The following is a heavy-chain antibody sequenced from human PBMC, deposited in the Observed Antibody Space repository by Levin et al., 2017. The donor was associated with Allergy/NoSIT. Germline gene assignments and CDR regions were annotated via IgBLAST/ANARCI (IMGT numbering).Heavy chain of an antibody. D-gene: IGHD6-13*01. V-gene: IGHV3-23*01. Sequence: LSLTCVASGFTFRSYAMNWVRQAPGKGLEWVSAISGGGSPSYAGSVRGRFTISRDISKNTLYLQMNSVKAEDTAVYFCAKWRGQQSEFDYWGQGTLVTVSS. CDR2: ISGGGSP. CDR1: GFTFRSYA. J-gene: IGHJ4*02. CDR3: AKWRGQQSEFDY.